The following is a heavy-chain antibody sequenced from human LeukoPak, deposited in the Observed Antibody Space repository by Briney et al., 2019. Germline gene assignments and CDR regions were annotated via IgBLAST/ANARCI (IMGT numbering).Heavy chain of an antibody. CDR3: ARDRGYSSFDY. CDR1: AFTFSSHG. J-gene: IGHJ4*02. Sequence: GGSLRLSCAASAFTFSSHGMSWVRQAPGKGLEWVASINPDGSEKYSVDSVKGRFTISRDNAKNSLYLQMNSLRAEDTAVYYCARDRGYSSFDYWGQGTLVTVSS. V-gene: IGHV3-7*01. D-gene: IGHD6-19*01. CDR2: INPDGSEK.